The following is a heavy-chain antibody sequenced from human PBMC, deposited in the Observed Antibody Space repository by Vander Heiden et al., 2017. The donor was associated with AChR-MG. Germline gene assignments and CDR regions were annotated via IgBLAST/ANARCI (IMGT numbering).Heavy chain of an antibody. Sequence: EVQLVESGGGLVKPGGSLRLSCEASGFTFRSYSMNWVRQAPGKGLEWVSSLSGTFRDIYHADSVKGRFTISRDNTKNSLYLQMNSLRAEDTAVYYCARDRGQSSGWGYTFDLWGQGTMVTVSS. D-gene: IGHD6-19*01. CDR3: ARDRGQSSGWGYTFDL. CDR2: LSGTFRDI. CDR1: GFTFRSYS. V-gene: IGHV3-21*01. J-gene: IGHJ3*01.